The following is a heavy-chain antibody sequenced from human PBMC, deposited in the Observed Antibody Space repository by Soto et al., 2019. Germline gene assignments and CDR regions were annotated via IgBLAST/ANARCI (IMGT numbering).Heavy chain of an antibody. CDR2: IWYDGSNK. CDR3: ARDGLNYYGSGSYYPTYNWFDP. V-gene: IGHV3-33*01. Sequence: GGSLRLSCAASGFTFSSYGMHWVRQAPGKXLEWVAVIWYDGSNKYYADSVKGRFTISRDNSKNTLYLQMNSLRAEDTAVYYCARDGLNYYGSGSYYPTYNWFDPWGQGTLVTVFS. CDR1: GFTFSSYG. J-gene: IGHJ5*02. D-gene: IGHD3-10*01.